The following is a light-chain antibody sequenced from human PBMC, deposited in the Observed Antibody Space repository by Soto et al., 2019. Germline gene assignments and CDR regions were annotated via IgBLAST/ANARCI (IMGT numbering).Light chain of an antibody. CDR1: QSLLHSNGYNY. CDR2: LGS. V-gene: IGKV2-28*01. CDR3: MQALQSIT. Sequence: DIVRTQSPLSLPVTPGEPASISCRSSQSLLHSNGYNYLDCYLQKPGQSPQLLIYLGSNRASGVPDRFSGSGSGTDFTLKISRVEAEDVGVYYCMQALQSITFGQGTRLEI. J-gene: IGKJ5*01.